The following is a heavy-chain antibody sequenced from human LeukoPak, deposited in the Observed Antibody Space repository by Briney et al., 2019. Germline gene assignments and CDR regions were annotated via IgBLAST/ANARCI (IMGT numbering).Heavy chain of an antibody. D-gene: IGHD2-2*01. V-gene: IGHV3-21*01. CDR2: ISSSSSYI. Sequence: GGSLRLSCAASGFTFSTYSMNWVRQAAGKGLEWVSSISSSSSYIYYADSVKGRFTISRDNSKNTVYLRMNNLTLEDTAVYYCAKGYRRSASYGNWFDSWGQGTLVIVSS. CDR3: AKGYRRSASYGNWFDS. J-gene: IGHJ5*01. CDR1: GFTFSTYS.